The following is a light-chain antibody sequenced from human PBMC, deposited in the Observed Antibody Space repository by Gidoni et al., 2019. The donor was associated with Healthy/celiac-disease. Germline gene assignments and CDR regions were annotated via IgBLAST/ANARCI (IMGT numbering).Light chain of an antibody. Sequence: DIQMTQSPSSLSASVGDRVTITCRASQSISSYLNWYQQKPGKAPKLLIYAASSLQSGVPSRFSGSESGTDFTLTISSLQPEDFATYYCQQSYSTPYTFXXXTKLEIK. CDR1: QSISSY. J-gene: IGKJ2*01. CDR3: QQSYSTPYT. CDR2: AAS. V-gene: IGKV1-39*01.